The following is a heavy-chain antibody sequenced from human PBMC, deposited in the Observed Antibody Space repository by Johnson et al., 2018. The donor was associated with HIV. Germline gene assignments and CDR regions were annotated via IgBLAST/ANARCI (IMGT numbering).Heavy chain of an antibody. CDR1: GFMFGTYW. D-gene: IGHD2-15*01. Sequence: VQLVESGGGLVQPGGSLRLSCAASGFMFGTYWMSWVRQGPGKGLEWVGNINHDGSEKYYVGSVKGRFTISRDNTKNSLYLQMNSLRVEDTAVYYCVRDLPYCSGGFCQTDGFDIWGQGTMVTASS. V-gene: IGHV3-7*05. J-gene: IGHJ3*02. CDR3: VRDLPYCSGGFCQTDGFDI. CDR2: INHDGSEK.